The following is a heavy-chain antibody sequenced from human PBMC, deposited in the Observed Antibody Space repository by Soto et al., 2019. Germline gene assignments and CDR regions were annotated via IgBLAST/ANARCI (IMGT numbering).Heavy chain of an antibody. CDR3: ARSGYGGRAFDI. CDR1: GFTFSSYS. J-gene: IGHJ3*02. V-gene: IGHV3-21*01. D-gene: IGHD5-12*01. Sequence: EVQLVESGGGLVKPGGSLRLSCAASGFTFSSYSMNWVRQAPGKGLEWVSSISSSSSYIYYADSVKGRFTISRDNAKNSLYLQMNSLRAEDTAVYYCARSGYGGRAFDIWGQGTMVTVSS. CDR2: ISSSSSYI.